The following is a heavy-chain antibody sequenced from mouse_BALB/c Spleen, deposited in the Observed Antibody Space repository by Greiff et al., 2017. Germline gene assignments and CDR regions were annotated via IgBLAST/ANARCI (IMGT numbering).Heavy chain of an antibody. J-gene: IGHJ1*01. CDR3: ASGYRYFDV. Sequence: VQLKESGPGLVKPSQSLSLTCTVTGYSITSDYAWNWIRQFPGNKLEWMGYISYSGSTSYNPSLKSRISITRDTSKNQFFLQLNSVTTEDTATYYCASGYRYFDVWGAGTTVTVSS. CDR1: GYSITSDYA. CDR2: ISYSGST. V-gene: IGHV3-2*02.